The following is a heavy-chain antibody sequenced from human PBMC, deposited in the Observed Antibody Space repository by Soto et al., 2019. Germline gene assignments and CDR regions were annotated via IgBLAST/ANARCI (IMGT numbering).Heavy chain of an antibody. D-gene: IGHD3-10*01. J-gene: IGHJ5*02. CDR2: IIPIFGTA. Sequence: SVKVSCKASGGTFSSYAISWVRQAPGQGLEWMGGIIPIFGTANYAQKFQGRVTITADESTSTAYMELSSLRSEDTAVYYCARDGAVGVIILRNWFDPWGQGTLVTVSS. CDR1: GGTFSSYA. CDR3: ARDGAVGVIILRNWFDP. V-gene: IGHV1-69*13.